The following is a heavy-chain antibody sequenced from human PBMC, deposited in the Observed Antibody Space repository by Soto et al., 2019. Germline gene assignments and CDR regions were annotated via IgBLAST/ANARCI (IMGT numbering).Heavy chain of an antibody. Sequence: GGSLRLSCAASGFTFSSYWMSWVRQAPGKGLEWVANIKQDGSEKYYVDSVKGRFTISRDNSKNTLYLQMNSLRVEDTAVYYCAKVLSSGSYSGALEYWGQGALVTVSS. D-gene: IGHD1-26*01. CDR2: IKQDGSEK. CDR1: GFTFSSYW. J-gene: IGHJ4*02. CDR3: AKVLSSGSYSGALEY. V-gene: IGHV3-7*03.